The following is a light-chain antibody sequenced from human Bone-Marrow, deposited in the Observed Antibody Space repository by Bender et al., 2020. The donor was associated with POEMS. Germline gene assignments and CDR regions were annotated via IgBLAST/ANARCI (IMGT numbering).Light chain of an antibody. CDR2: DNN. Sequence: QSVLTQPPSVSGAPGQRVTISCSGSNYNIGAGYGVHWYQQLPGTAPKLLIYDNNNRPSGVPDRFSGSRSDSSASLAITGLQAEDEADYYCQSYDSSLSGYVFGTGTKVTVL. J-gene: IGLJ1*01. CDR1: NYNIGAGYG. CDR3: QSYDSSLSGYV. V-gene: IGLV1-40*01.